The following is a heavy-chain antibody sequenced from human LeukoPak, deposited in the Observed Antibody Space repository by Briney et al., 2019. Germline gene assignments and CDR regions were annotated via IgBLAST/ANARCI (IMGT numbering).Heavy chain of an antibody. CDR2: IYYSGST. CDR1: GGSISSYY. J-gene: IGHJ6*03. D-gene: IGHD5-18*01. Sequence: SETLSLTCTVSGGSISSYYWSWIRQPPGKGLEWIGYIYYSGSTNYNPSLKGRVTISVDTSKNQFSLKLSSVTAADTAVYYCARVIWDYSCGPYYYYYYMDVWGKGTTVTVSS. CDR3: ARVIWDYSCGPYYYYYYMDV. V-gene: IGHV4-59*01.